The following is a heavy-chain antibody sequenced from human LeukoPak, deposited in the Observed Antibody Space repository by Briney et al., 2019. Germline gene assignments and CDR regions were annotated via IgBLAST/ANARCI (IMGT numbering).Heavy chain of an antibody. Sequence: GASVKVSCKASGYTFTGYYIHWVRQAPGQGLESMGWINSNSGGTNYAQKFQGRVTMTRDTSTSTVYMELSSLRSEDTAVYYCARDSADYGDYDYWSQGTLVTVSS. D-gene: IGHD4-17*01. V-gene: IGHV1-2*02. CDR2: INSNSGGT. CDR1: GYTFTGYY. J-gene: IGHJ4*02. CDR3: ARDSADYGDYDY.